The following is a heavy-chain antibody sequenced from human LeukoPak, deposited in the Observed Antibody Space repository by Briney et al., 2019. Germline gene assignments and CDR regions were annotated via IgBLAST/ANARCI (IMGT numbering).Heavy chain of an antibody. J-gene: IGHJ3*02. CDR2: IFYNEGT. CDR3: VKSNSRYQPWTLDI. D-gene: IGHD2-2*01. V-gene: IGHV4-59*01. CDR1: SDSFRTYY. Sequence: SETLSLTCTVSSDSFRTYYWSWLRQPPGKGLEWIGYIFYNEGTSYNPSLKSRVTISVDTSNNQLSLKVNSVTAADTAMYYCVKSNSRYQPWTLDIWGRGTMVTVSS.